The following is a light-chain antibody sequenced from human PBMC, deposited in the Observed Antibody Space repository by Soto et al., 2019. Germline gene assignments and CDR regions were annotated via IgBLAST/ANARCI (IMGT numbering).Light chain of an antibody. J-gene: IGLJ2*01. CDR3: GTWDSSLSAEV. V-gene: IGLV1-51*01. Sequence: QSVLTQPPSVSAAPGQKVTISCSGSSSNIGNNYVSWYQQLPGTAPKLLIYDNNRRPSGIPDRFSGSKSGTSATLGITELQTGDEADYYCGTWDSSLSAEVFGGGTKLTV. CDR1: SSNIGNNY. CDR2: DNN.